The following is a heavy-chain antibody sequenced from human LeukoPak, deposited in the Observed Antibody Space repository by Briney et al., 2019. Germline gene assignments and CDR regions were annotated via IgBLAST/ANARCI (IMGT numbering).Heavy chain of an antibody. Sequence: KASETLSLTCSVSGVSMSSGGYYWNWIRQTPGKGLEWIAYIYRSGTTSHNPSLMSRVTISVDRSKNQFSLRLNSVTAADTAVYYCARSSYSYYNTSGYSPFDYWGRGTLVTVSS. J-gene: IGHJ4*02. V-gene: IGHV4-30-2*01. CDR3: ARSSYSYYNTSGYSPFDY. CDR2: IYRSGTT. CDR1: GVSMSSGGYY. D-gene: IGHD3-22*01.